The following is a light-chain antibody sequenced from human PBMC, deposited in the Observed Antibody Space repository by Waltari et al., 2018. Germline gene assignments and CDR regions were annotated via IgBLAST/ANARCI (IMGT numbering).Light chain of an antibody. CDR1: QSLGHSDGKTY. Sequence: IVMTQTPLSLAVTPGQPASISCRSSQSLGHSDGKTYLYWYLQRPGQPPHLLIFEVSDRFSGVPGRCCGSGSDTYITLNISRVEADDFGTYCCMQGVQLPLTFGGGTRVDIK. V-gene: IGKV2D-29*01. CDR2: EVS. J-gene: IGKJ4*01. CDR3: MQGVQLPLT.